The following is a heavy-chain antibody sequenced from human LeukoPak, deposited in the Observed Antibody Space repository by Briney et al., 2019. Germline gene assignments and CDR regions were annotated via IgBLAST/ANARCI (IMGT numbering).Heavy chain of an antibody. CDR1: GFTFSTYW. D-gene: IGHD3-22*01. CDR2: VKQDGSDK. Sequence: GGSLRLSCAASGFTFSTYWMTWVRQAPGKGLEWVAHVKQDGSDKYYADSVKGRFTISRDNSKNTLYLQMNSLRAEDTAVYYCARGLFNYDNSGLNYWGQGTRVTVSS. J-gene: IGHJ4*02. V-gene: IGHV3-7*02. CDR3: ARGLFNYDNSGLNY.